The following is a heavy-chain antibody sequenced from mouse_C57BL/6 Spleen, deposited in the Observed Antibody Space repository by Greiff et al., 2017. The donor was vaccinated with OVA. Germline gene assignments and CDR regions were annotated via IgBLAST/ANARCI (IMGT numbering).Heavy chain of an antibody. CDR3: ARAPPYYYGSSPFAY. CDR2: IDPANGNT. J-gene: IGHJ3*01. CDR1: GFNIKNTY. V-gene: IGHV14-3*01. Sequence: VQLQQSVAELVKPGASVKLSCTASGFNIKNTYMHWVKQRPEQGLEWIGRIDPANGNTKYAPKFQGQATITADTSSNTAYLQLSSLTSEDTAIYYCARAPPYYYGSSPFAYWGQGTLVTVSA. D-gene: IGHD1-1*01.